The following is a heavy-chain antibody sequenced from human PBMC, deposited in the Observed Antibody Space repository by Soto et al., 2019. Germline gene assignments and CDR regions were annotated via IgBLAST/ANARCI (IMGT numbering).Heavy chain of an antibody. D-gene: IGHD3-3*01. J-gene: IGHJ6*02. CDR3: AKDRNDFWSGDYGPLGGGMDV. V-gene: IGHV3-23*01. CDR1: GFTFSDYA. Sequence: EVQLLESGGGLVQPGGSLRLSCAASGFTFSDYAMSWARQAPGEGLEWVSAISGSGGSTYYADSVKGRFTISGDNSKNTLYLQMNSLRAEDTAVYYCAKDRNDFWSGDYGPLGGGMDVWGQGTTVTVSS. CDR2: ISGSGGST.